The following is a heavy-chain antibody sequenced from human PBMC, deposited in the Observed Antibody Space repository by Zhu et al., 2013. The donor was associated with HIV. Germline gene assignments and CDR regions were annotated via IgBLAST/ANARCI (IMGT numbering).Heavy chain of an antibody. CDR1: GYIFTDYY. CDR2: FNPGNGGT. CDR3: ARERIGCSTFNCYFDP. D-gene: IGHD2-21*01. J-gene: IGHJ5*02. V-gene: IGHV1-2*02. Sequence: SGAEVKEPGASVKVSCKASGYIFTDYYIHWFRQAPGQGLEWMGEFNPGNGGTVYAQRFQGAVTVTRDTSTDTAYLEVTRLMSGDTAIYYCARERIGCSTFNCYFDPWGQGTLIIVSS.